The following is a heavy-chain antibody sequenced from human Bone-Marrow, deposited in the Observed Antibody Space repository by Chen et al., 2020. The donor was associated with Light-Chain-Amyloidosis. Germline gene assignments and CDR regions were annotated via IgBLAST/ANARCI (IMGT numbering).Heavy chain of an antibody. CDR3: ARCSAAGIVGVQCVGGMDV. J-gene: IGHJ6*02. CDR2: ISYDGSNK. Sequence: GFTFSSYAMHWVRQAPGKGLEWVAVISYDGSNKYYADSVKGRFTISRDNSKNTLYLQMNSLRAEDTAVYYCARCSAAGIVGVQCVGGMDVWGQGTTVTVSS. V-gene: IGHV3-30*04. CDR1: GFTFSSYA. D-gene: IGHD6-13*01.